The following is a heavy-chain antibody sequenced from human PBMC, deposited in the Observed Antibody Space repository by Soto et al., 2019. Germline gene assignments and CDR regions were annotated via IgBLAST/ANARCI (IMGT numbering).Heavy chain of an antibody. CDR3: AKHVVATIWYYFDY. V-gene: IGHV3-23*01. D-gene: IGHD5-12*01. J-gene: IGHJ4*02. CDR2: ISGSGGST. Sequence: HPGGSLRLSCAASGFTFSSYAMSWVRQAPGKGLEWVSAISGSGGSTYYADSVKGRFTISRDNSKNTLYLQMNSLRAEDTAVYYCAKHVVATIWYYFDYWGQGTLVTVSS. CDR1: GFTFSSYA.